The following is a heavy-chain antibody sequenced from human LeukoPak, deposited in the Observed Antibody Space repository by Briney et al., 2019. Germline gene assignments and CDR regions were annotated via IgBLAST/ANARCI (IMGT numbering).Heavy chain of an antibody. V-gene: IGHV4-59*03. CDR3: AGGSGSSYYYYGMDV. J-gene: IGHJ6*02. CDR2: IYYSGST. D-gene: IGHD3-10*01. Sequence: SETLSLTCTVSGGSISSYYWSWIRQPPGKGLEWIGYIYYSGSTNYNPSLKSRVTISVDTSKNQFSLKLSSVTAADTAVYYCAGGSGSSYYYYGMDVWGQGTTVTVSS. CDR1: GGSISSYY.